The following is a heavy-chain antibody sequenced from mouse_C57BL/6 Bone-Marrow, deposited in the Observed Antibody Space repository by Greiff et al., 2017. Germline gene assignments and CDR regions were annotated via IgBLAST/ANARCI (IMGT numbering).Heavy chain of an antibody. CDR2: IDPSDSET. Sequence: QVQLQQPGAELVRPGSSVKLSCKASGYTFTSYWMHWVKQRPIQGLEWIGNIDPSDSETHYNQKFKDKATLTVDKSSSTAYMQLSSLTSEDSAVYYCARWGNYEREDYAIDYGGQGTSVTVSS. CDR3: ARWGNYEREDYAIDY. J-gene: IGHJ4*01. V-gene: IGHV1-52*01. CDR1: GYTFTSYW. D-gene: IGHD2-1*01.